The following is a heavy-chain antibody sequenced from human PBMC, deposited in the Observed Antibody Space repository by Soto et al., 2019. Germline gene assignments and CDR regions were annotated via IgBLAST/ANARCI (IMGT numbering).Heavy chain of an antibody. J-gene: IGHJ4*02. V-gene: IGHV3-30-3*01. D-gene: IGHD5-18*01. CDR2: ILHDGSNK. Sequence: GGSLRLSCAASGFTFSSYTLHWVRQAPGKGLEWVALILHDGSNKYYADSVKGRFTISRDNSENTLYLQMNSLRGEDTAVYYCARDRGYSYGHNFDYWGQGTLVTVSS. CDR3: ARDRGYSYGHNFDY. CDR1: GFTFSSYT.